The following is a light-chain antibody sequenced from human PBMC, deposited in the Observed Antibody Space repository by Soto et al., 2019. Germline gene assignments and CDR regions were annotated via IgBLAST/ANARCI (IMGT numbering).Light chain of an antibody. CDR2: GAS. CDR3: QQYDNWPLT. Sequence: EIVMTQSPATLSVSPGERATLSCRASQSVSSNLGWYQRKPGQSPRLLIYGASTRATGIPVRFSGSGSGTEFTLTISSLQSEDFAIYYCQQYDNWPLTFGGGTKVEVK. J-gene: IGKJ4*01. V-gene: IGKV3D-15*01. CDR1: QSVSSN.